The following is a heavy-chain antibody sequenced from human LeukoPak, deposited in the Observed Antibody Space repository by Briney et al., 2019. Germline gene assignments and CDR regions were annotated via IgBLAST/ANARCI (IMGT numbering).Heavy chain of an antibody. V-gene: IGHV3-30*04. CDR1: GFTFSDYT. Sequence: GGSLRLSCAASGFTFSDYTMQWVRQAPGKGLEWVALLPPDGSYQYYADSLKGRFTISRDNFKNALYLQMNSLRLEDTAVYYCARGLHDRSWYGAHWGQGTLLSVSS. D-gene: IGHD6-13*01. CDR3: ARGLHDRSWYGAH. CDR2: LPPDGSYQ. J-gene: IGHJ4*02.